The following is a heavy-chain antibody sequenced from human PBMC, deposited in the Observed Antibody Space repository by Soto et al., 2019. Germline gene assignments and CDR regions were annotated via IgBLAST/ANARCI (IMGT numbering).Heavy chain of an antibody. CDR1: GYTFTNYW. V-gene: IGHV5-51*01. D-gene: IGHD3-16*01. CDR2: IFPGDSDT. CDR3: VRPNFGALTHFAF. Sequence: AGESLKISCKAIGYTFTNYWIGWVRQTPGKGLEWMGIIFPGDSDTRYNPSFEGQVTVSADESISTAYLQWNTLKASDTAMYYRVRPNFGALTHFAFWGQGTLVTVSS. J-gene: IGHJ4*02.